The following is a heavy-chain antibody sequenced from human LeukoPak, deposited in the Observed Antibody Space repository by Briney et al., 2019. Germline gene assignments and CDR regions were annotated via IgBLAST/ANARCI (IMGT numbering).Heavy chain of an antibody. CDR2: IYYSGST. CDR3: ARSHMVRGGRYGMDV. Sequence: SETLSLTCTVSGGSISDNYWSWIRQPPGKGLEWIGYIYYSGSTNYNPSLKSRVTISVDTSKNQFSLKLSSVTAADTAVYYCARSHMVRGGRYGMDVWGKGTTVTVSS. D-gene: IGHD3-10*01. J-gene: IGHJ6*04. CDR1: GGSISDNY. V-gene: IGHV4-59*01.